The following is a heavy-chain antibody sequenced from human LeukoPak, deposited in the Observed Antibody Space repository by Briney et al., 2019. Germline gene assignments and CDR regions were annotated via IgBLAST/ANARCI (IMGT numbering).Heavy chain of an antibody. CDR2: ISYDGSNK. CDR1: GFTFSIHW. J-gene: IGHJ4*02. CDR3: AKPFYYGSGSYCFDY. V-gene: IGHV3-30*18. D-gene: IGHD3-10*01. Sequence: GGSLRLSCAASGFTFSIHWMTWVRQAPGKGLEWVAVISYDGSNKYYADSVKGRFTISRDNSKNTLYLQMNSLRAEDTAVYYCAKPFYYGSGSYCFDYWGQGTLVTVSS.